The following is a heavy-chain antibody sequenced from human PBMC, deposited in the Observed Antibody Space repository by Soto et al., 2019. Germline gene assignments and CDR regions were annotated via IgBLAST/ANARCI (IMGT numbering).Heavy chain of an antibody. V-gene: IGHV4-30-2*01. CDR1: GGSISSGGYY. CDR2: IYHSGST. CDR3: ARADCSGGSCQRMNWFDP. D-gene: IGHD2-15*01. J-gene: IGHJ5*02. Sequence: SETLSLTCTVSGGSISSGGYYWSWIRQHPGKGLEWIGYIYHSGSTYYNPSLKSRVTISVDRSKNQFSLKLSSVTAADTAVYYCARADCSGGSCQRMNWFDPWGQGTLVTVSS.